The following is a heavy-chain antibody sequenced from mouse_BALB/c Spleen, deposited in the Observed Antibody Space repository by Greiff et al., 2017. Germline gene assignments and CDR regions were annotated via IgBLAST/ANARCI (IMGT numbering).Heavy chain of an antibody. D-gene: IGHD2-1*01. V-gene: IGHV1S81*02. Sequence: QVQLQQPGAELVKPGASVKLSCKASGYTFTSYWMHWVKQRPGQGLEWIGEINPSNGRTNYNEKFKSKATLTVDKSSSTAYMQLSSLTSEDSAVYYCARRTGIYYGTAAWFAYWGQGTLVTVSA. CDR3: ARRTGIYYGTAAWFAY. CDR1: GYTFTSYW. J-gene: IGHJ3*01. CDR2: INPSNGRT.